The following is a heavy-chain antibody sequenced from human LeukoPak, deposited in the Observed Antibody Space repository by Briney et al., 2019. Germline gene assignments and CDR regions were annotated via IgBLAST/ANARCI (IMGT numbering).Heavy chain of an antibody. CDR1: EFTFSSYN. V-gene: IGHV3-21*01. Sequence: GGSLRLSCAASEFTFSSYNMNWVRQAPGKGLEWVSFISSSSSYIYYADSVKGRFTISRDNAKNSLYLQMNSLRTEDTALYYCAHTVTPRYFQFWGQGTLVTVSS. CDR3: AHTVTPRYFQF. D-gene: IGHD4-17*01. J-gene: IGHJ1*01. CDR2: ISSSSSYI.